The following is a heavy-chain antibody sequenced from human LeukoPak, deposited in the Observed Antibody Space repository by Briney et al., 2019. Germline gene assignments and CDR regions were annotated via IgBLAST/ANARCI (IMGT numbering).Heavy chain of an antibody. J-gene: IGHJ6*03. CDR2: IIPIFGTA. D-gene: IGHD2-15*01. V-gene: IGHV1-69*13. CDR3: ARSRRGVGDIVVVVAAMAPDYYYYMDV. Sequence: GASVKVSCKASGGTFSSYAISWVRQAPGQGLEWMGWIIPIFGTANYAQKFQGRVTITADESTSTAYMELSSLRSEDTAVYYCARSRRGVGDIVVVVAAMAPDYYYYMDVWGKGTTVTISS. CDR1: GGTFSSYA.